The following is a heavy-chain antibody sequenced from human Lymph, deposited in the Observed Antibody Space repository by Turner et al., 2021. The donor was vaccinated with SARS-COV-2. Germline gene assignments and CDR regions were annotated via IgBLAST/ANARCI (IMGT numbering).Heavy chain of an antibody. V-gene: IGHV3-23*01. J-gene: IGHJ4*02. CDR1: AFTFSSYA. CDR3: ARGRWVDSSRSLVF. D-gene: IGHD6-13*01. Sequence: VQLLADVGGLVQPGWCLRLSCAASAFTFSSYAMSWVRRAPGKGLEWVSWIGGVGGSTYYADSVRGRFTVSRDDSKNTLYLQMTSLRVEDTAVYYCARGRWVDSSRSLVFWGQGTLVTVSS. CDR2: IGGVGGST.